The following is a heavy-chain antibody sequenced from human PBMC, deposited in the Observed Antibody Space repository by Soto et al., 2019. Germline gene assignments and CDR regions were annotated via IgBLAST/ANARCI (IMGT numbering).Heavy chain of an antibody. CDR1: GYTFTSYD. CDR3: ASSRLRGETQRRDYYGMDV. D-gene: IGHD5-12*01. V-gene: IGHV1-8*01. Sequence: GASVKVSCKASGYTFTSYDINWVGQATGQGLEWMGWMNPNSGNTGYAQKFQGRVTMTRKTSISTAYMELSSLRSEDTAVYYCASSRLRGETQRRDYYGMDVWGQGTTVTVAS. J-gene: IGHJ6*02. CDR2: MNPNSGNT.